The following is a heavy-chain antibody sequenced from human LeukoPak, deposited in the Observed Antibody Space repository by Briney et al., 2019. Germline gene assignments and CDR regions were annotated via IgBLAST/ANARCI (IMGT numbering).Heavy chain of an antibody. CDR2: ISSISSTI. J-gene: IGHJ6*02. Sequence: GESLRLSCAASGFTFRSYSMSWVRQAPGKGLEWISYISSISSTIYYADSVKGRFTSSRDNAKSSLNLQMNGLRAEDTAVYYCARDRYGSRWYVDGMDVWGQGTTVTVSS. CDR1: GFTFRSYS. CDR3: ARDRYGSRWYVDGMDV. D-gene: IGHD6-13*01. V-gene: IGHV3-48*01.